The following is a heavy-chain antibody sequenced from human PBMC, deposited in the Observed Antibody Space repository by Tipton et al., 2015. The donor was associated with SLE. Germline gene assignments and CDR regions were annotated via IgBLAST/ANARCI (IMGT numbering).Heavy chain of an antibody. V-gene: IGHV4-34*01. J-gene: IGHJ4*02. CDR2: VNPSGRT. CDR3: VRRCAKGRGY. D-gene: IGHD1-26*01. Sequence: TLSLTCAVYGGSFRDYSWTWIRQPPGKGLEWIGEVNPSGRTNYNPSLKGRVTISVNTSKNQFSLKLTSVTAADAAVYYCVRRCAKGRGYWGQGPLVSVSS. CDR1: GGSFRDYS.